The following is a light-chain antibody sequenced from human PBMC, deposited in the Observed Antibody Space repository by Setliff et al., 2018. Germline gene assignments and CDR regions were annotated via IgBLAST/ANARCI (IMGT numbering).Light chain of an antibody. CDR2: DVS. V-gene: IGLV2-14*01. CDR3: SSYKNTNKNV. Sequence: QSALTQPASVSGSPGQSITISCTGTSSDVGGYNYVSWYQQHPGKAPKLMIYDVSNRPSGVSNRFSGSKSGNTASLTISGLQAEDEADYFCSSYKNTNKNVFGTGTKVTVL. CDR1: SSDVGGYNY. J-gene: IGLJ1*01.